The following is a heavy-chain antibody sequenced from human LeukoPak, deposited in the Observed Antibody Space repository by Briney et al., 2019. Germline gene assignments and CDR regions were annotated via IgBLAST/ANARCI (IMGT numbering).Heavy chain of an antibody. V-gene: IGHV3-43*01. CDR1: GFTFDDYT. Sequence: GGSLRLSCAASGFTFDDYTMHWVRQAPGKGLEWVSLISWDGGSTYYADSVKGRFTISRDNSKNSLYLQMNSLRTEDTALYYCAKDIIGLAAAGYYYYYMDVWGKGTTVTVSS. CDR2: ISWDGGST. D-gene: IGHD6-13*01. J-gene: IGHJ6*03. CDR3: AKDIIGLAAAGYYYYYMDV.